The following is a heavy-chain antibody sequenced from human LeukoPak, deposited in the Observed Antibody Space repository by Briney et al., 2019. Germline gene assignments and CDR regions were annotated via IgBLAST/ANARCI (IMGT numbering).Heavy chain of an antibody. CDR3: ARLTRIAAAGTSAFDI. CDR1: GGTFSSYA. J-gene: IGHJ3*02. CDR2: IIPIFGTA. Sequence: ASVKVSCKASGGTFSSYAISWVRQAPGQGLAWMGGIIPIFGTANYAQKFQGRVTITADESTSTAYMELSSLRSEDTAVYYCARLTRIAAAGTSAFDIWGQGTMVTVSS. D-gene: IGHD6-13*01. V-gene: IGHV1-69*13.